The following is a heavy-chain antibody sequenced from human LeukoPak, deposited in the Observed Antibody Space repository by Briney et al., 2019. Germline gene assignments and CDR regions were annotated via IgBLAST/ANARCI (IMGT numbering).Heavy chain of an antibody. CDR2: IYYSGST. CDR3: ARQFGYGHGAFDI. J-gene: IGHJ3*02. D-gene: IGHD2-2*03. CDR1: GGSISSGDYY. Sequence: SQTLSLTCTVSGGSISSGDYYWSWIRQPPGKGLEWIGYIYYSGSTYYNPSLKSRVTISVDTSKNQFSLKLSSVTAADTAVYYCARQFGYGHGAFDIWGQGTMVTVSS. V-gene: IGHV4-30-4*01.